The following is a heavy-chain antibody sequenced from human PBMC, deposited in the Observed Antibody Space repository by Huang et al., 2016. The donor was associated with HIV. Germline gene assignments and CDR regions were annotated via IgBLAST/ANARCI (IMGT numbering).Heavy chain of an antibody. Sequence: QVQLQQWGAGLLKPSETLSLTCAVYGGSFSNFDWSWHRPPPGKGLGWIGKINHDGGTNYNPSLKSRVRISVDTLKSQFSLRLNSVSAADTATYYCARTQILKAGVRFDFWGHGNLVTVSS. CDR1: GGSFSNFD. J-gene: IGHJ4*01. D-gene: IGHD3-10*01. CDR2: INHDGGT. V-gene: IGHV4-34*01. CDR3: ARTQILKAGVRFDF.